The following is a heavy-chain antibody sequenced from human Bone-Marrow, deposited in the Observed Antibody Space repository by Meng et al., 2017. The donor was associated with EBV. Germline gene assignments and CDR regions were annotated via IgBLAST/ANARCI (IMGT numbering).Heavy chain of an antibody. CDR1: AYAFTNCI. CDR3: VRGPPVGVPGPGDY. CDR2: INVRLSFT. D-gene: IGHD2-21*01. V-gene: IGHV1-3*01. Sequence: QLFHVGAGVKDPGASLKVSCKASAYAFTNCIFHWVRQAPGQRPEWMGWINVRLSFTKYSQKFQGRVTISSDTAATTGFMELSSLRSEDTAVYYCVRGPPVGVPGPGDYWGQGTLVTVSS. J-gene: IGHJ4*02.